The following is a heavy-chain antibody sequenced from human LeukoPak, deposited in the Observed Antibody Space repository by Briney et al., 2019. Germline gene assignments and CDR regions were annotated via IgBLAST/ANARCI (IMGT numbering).Heavy chain of an antibody. J-gene: IGHJ4*02. CDR3: ARGVVIAPQTFDY. D-gene: IGHD2-21*01. CDR2: IYYSGST. CDR1: GVSISSYY. V-gene: IGHV4-59*01. Sequence: SETLSLTCTVSGVSISSYYWSWIRQPPGKGLEWIGYIYYSGSTNYNSSLKSRVTISVDTSKNQFSLRLTSVTAADTAVYYCARGVVIAPQTFDYWGQGTLVTVSS.